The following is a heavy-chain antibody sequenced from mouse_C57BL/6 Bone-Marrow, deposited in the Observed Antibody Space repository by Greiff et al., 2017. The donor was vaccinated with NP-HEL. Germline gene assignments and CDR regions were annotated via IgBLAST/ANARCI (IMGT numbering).Heavy chain of an antibody. Sequence: SGTVLARPGASVKMSCKTSGYTFTSYWMHWVKQRPGQGLEWIGAIYPGNSDTSYNQKFKGKAKLTAVTSASTAYMELSSLTNEDSAVYYCTSYYGSREDYFDYWGQGTTLTVSS. CDR1: GYTFTSYW. CDR2: IYPGNSDT. CDR3: TSYYGSREDYFDY. V-gene: IGHV1-5*01. D-gene: IGHD1-1*01. J-gene: IGHJ2*01.